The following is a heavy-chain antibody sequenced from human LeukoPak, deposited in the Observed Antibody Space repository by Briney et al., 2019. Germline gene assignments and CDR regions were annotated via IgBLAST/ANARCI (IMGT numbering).Heavy chain of an antibody. CDR3: VKPLNSSSWYLFDY. V-gene: IGHV3-64D*06. CDR2: ISSNGGST. D-gene: IGHD6-13*01. Sequence: GGSLRLSCAASGFTFSSYAMYWVRQAPGKGLEYVSAISSNGGSTYYADSVKGRFTISRDNSKNTLYLQMSSLRAEDTAVYYCVKPLNSSSWYLFDYWGQGTLVTVSS. J-gene: IGHJ4*02. CDR1: GFTFSSYA.